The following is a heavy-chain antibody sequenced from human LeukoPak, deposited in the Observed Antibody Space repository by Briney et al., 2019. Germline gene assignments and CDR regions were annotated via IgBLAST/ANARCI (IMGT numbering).Heavy chain of an antibody. CDR1: GGSVSSGSYY. J-gene: IGHJ6*02. D-gene: IGHD2-2*03. V-gene: IGHV4-61*01. CDR2: IYYSGST. Sequence: SETLSLTCTVSGGSVSSGSYYWSWIRQPPGKGLEWIGYIYYSGSTNYNPSLKSRVTISVDTSKNQFSLKLSSVTAADTAVYYCASGYCSSTSCSRGHYSGMDVWGQGTTVTVSS. CDR3: ASGYCSSTSCSRGHYSGMDV.